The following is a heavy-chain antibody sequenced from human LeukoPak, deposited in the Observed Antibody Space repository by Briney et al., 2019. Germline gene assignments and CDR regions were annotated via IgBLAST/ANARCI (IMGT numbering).Heavy chain of an antibody. CDR1: GGSISSYY. V-gene: IGHV4-59*01. Sequence: SETLSLTCTVSGGSISSYYWRWLPQPPGEGVEGIGYIYYSGSTNYNPSLKSRVTISVDTSKNQFSLKLRSVTAADTAVYYCARGGLDSSGWWFDPGGQGTLVTV. J-gene: IGHJ5*02. CDR2: IYYSGST. D-gene: IGHD6-19*01. CDR3: ARGGLDSSGWWFDP.